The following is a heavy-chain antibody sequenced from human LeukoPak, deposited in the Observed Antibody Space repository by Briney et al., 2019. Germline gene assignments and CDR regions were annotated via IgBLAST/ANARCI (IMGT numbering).Heavy chain of an antibody. Sequence: GGSLRLSCAVPGFSVSSTYMSWVRQAPGKGLEWVSVIYSGGSTYHADSVKGRFTISRDNSKNTLYLQMNSLRAEGTAVYYCARESNYDYWGQGTLVTVSS. J-gene: IGHJ4*02. D-gene: IGHD2/OR15-2a*01. CDR2: IYSGGST. V-gene: IGHV3-66*01. CDR3: ARESNYDY. CDR1: GFSVSSTY.